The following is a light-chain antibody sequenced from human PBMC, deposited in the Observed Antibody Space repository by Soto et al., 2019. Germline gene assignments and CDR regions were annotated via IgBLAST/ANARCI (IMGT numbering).Light chain of an antibody. J-gene: IGKJ3*01. V-gene: IGKV1-39*01. Sequence: DIQMTQSPSSLSASVGDRVTITCRASQSISSYLNWYQQKPGQAPKLLIYAASSLQSGVPSRFSGSGSGTDFPLTISSLQPEDCATYYCQQSYSTPFTFGPGTKVDIK. CDR2: AAS. CDR1: QSISSY. CDR3: QQSYSTPFT.